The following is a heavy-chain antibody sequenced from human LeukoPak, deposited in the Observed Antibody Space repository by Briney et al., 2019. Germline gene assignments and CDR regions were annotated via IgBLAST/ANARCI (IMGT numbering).Heavy chain of an antibody. D-gene: IGHD1-26*01. J-gene: IGHJ4*02. Sequence: SETLSLTCAVYGGSFSGYYWSWIRQPPGKGLEWIREINHSGSTNYNPSLKSRVTISVDTSKNQFSLKLSSVTAADTAVYYCARGGEELPPDYWGQGTLVTVSS. CDR1: GGSFSGYY. CDR3: ARGGEELPPDY. CDR2: INHSGST. V-gene: IGHV4-34*01.